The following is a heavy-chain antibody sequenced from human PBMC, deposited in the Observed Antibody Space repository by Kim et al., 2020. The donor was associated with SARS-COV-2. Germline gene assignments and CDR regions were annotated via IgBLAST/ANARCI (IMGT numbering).Heavy chain of an antibody. V-gene: IGHV1-46*01. Sequence: ASVKVSCKASGYTFTSYYMHWVRQAPGQGLEWMGIINPSGGSTSYAQKFQGRVTMTRDTSTSTVYMELSSLRSEDTAVYYCARDTGGEGGPWGMDVWGQGTTVTVSS. CDR3: ARDTGGEGGPWGMDV. J-gene: IGHJ6*02. CDR1: GYTFTSYY. D-gene: IGHD7-27*01. CDR2: INPSGGST.